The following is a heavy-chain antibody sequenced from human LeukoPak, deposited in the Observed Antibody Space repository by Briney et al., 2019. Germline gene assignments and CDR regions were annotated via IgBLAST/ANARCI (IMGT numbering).Heavy chain of an antibody. CDR3: ARLRPYDSSLFDP. Sequence: PSETLSLTCTVSGGSISSSSYYWGWIRQPPGKGLEWIGSIYYSGSTYYNPSLKSRATISVDTSKNQFSLKLSSVTAADTAVYYCARLRPYDSSLFDPRGQGTLVTVSS. V-gene: IGHV4-39*01. CDR1: GGSISSSSYY. CDR2: IYYSGST. J-gene: IGHJ5*02. D-gene: IGHD3-22*01.